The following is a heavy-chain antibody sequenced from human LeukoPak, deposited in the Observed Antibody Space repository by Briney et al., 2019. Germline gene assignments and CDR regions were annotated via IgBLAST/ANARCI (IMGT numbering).Heavy chain of an antibody. Sequence: SETLSLTCTVSGDSFSSYHWSWLRQPAGKGLEWIGRVYSDESTIYNPSLKSRVTISVDTSRNQFSLNLSSATAADTAVYYCATWSSSSGEVYWGQGTLVTVSS. CDR2: VYSDEST. CDR3: ATWSSSSGEVY. CDR1: GDSFSSYH. V-gene: IGHV4-4*07. J-gene: IGHJ4*02. D-gene: IGHD6-6*01.